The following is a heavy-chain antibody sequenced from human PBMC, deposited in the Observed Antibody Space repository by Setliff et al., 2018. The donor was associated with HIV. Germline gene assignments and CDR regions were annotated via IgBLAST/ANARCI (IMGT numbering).Heavy chain of an antibody. V-gene: IGHV4-38-2*01. CDR1: GYSISTAYY. J-gene: IGHJ4*02. CDR3: ARGRRRLNYYDSSGYYPGLFY. Sequence: PSETLSLTCAVSGYSISTAYYWGWIRQPPGKGLEWIGSVYHSGTTYYNPSLKSRVTISVDMSNNQFSLKLSSVTAADTAVYYCARGRRRLNYYDSSGYYPGLFYWGQGTLVTVSS. D-gene: IGHD3-22*01. CDR2: VYHSGTT.